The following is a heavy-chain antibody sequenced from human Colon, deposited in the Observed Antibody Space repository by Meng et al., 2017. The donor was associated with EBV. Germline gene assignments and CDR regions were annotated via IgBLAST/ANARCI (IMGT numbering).Heavy chain of an antibody. D-gene: IGHD5-24*01. CDR1: GASFSGYY. CDR3: ARVGGLDGYRLGGDY. J-gene: IGHJ4*02. V-gene: IGHV4-34*01. Sequence: QVQVQQWGAGLVKPVXTLSLTCGVYGASFSGYYWSWIRQPPGQGLEWIGEVNPSGSTNYSPSLKSRVTISVDTSKHQFSLRLNSVTAADTAVYYCARVGGLDGYRLGGDYWGQGALVTVSS. CDR2: VNPSGST.